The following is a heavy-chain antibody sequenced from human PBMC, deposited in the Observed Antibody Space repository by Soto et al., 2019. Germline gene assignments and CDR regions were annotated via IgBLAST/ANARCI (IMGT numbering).Heavy chain of an antibody. Sequence: SGPTLVNPTQPLTLTCTFSGFSLSTSGVGVGWIRQPPGKALEWLALIYWDDDKRYSPSLKSRLTITEDTSKNQVVLTMTNMDPVDTATYYCAHILGMFVRFDYCGQGTLVPVSS. V-gene: IGHV2-5*02. J-gene: IGHJ4*02. CDR2: IYWDDDK. CDR1: GFSLSTSGVG. D-gene: IGHD3-10*02. CDR3: AHILGMFVRFDY.